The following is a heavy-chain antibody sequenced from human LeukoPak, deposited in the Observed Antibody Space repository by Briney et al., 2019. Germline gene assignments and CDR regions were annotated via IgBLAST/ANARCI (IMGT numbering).Heavy chain of an antibody. D-gene: IGHD6-13*01. V-gene: IGHV3-33*03. CDR1: GCTFSSYG. J-gene: IGHJ3*02. Sequence: PGGSLRLSCAASGCTFSSYGMHWGCLGPGKGLGWVAVIWDDGSSKSYADSVKCRCPVSRDNSKKILNLQMHRLRVADTAVDCSARVAAAGREAIDSWRQGTMVTVSS. CDR3: ARVAAAGREAIDS. CDR2: IWDDGSSK.